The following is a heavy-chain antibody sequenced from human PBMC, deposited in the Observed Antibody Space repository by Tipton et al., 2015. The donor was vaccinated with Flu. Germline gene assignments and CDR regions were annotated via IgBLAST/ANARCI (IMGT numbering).Heavy chain of an antibody. CDR1: GGSFSNYY. CDR2: IYYTGST. V-gene: IGHV4-59*01. D-gene: IGHD1/OR15-1a*01. Sequence: LRLSCTVSGGSFSNYYWSWIRQPPGKGLEWLGYIYYTGSTNYSPSLKSRVTISLDTSENQLSLKLNSMTAADTAVYYCARVNRGFFDYWGQGTLVTVSS. J-gene: IGHJ4*02. CDR3: ARVNRGFFDY.